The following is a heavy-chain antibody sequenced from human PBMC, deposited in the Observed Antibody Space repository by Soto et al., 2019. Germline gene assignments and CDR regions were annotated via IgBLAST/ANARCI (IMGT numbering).Heavy chain of an antibody. Sequence: QVQLQESGPGLVKPSETLSLTCTVSGGSISSYYWTWIRQPPVKGLEWIGYIYYSGSTNYNPSLKSPVTISVATSKTQFSLKLSSVTAADTAMYYCARLDGYYPDMDVWGKGTTVTVSS. J-gene: IGHJ6*03. D-gene: IGHD3-22*01. CDR1: GGSISSYY. CDR3: ARLDGYYPDMDV. CDR2: IYYSGST. V-gene: IGHV4-59*08.